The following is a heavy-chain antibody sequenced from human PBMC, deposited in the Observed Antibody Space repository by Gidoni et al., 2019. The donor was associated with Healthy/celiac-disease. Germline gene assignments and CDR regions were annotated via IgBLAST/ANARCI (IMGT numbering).Heavy chain of an antibody. J-gene: IGHJ4*02. Sequence: EVQLVESGGGLVQPGRSLRSSCAASGFTFYDYAMHWVRQAPGKGLEWVSGISWNSGSIGYADSVKGRFTISRDNAKNSLYLQMNSLRAEDTALYYWAKDPRGGWFGELPKYYFDYWGQGTLVTVSS. CDR1: GFTFYDYA. D-gene: IGHD3-10*01. V-gene: IGHV3-9*01. CDR3: AKDPRGGWFGELPKYYFDY. CDR2: ISWNSGSI.